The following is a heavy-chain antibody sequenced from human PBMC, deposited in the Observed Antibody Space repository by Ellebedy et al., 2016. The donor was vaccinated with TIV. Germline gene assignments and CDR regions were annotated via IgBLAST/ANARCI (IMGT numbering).Heavy chain of an antibody. CDR1: GGSVSSGSYY. Sequence: ETLSLTXTVSGGSVSSGSYYWSWIRQPPGKGLEWVSAISGSGGSTYYADSVKGRFTISRDNSKNTLYLQMNSLRAEDTAVYYCANTGYYYGMDVWGQGTTVTVSS. V-gene: IGHV3-23*01. J-gene: IGHJ6*02. CDR3: ANTGYYYGMDV. CDR2: ISGSGGST.